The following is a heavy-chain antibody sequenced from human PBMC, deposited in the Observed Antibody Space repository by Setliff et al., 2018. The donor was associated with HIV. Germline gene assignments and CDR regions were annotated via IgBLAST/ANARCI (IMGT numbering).Heavy chain of an antibody. Sequence: PSETLSLTCSVSGGSISSANYYWSWIRQHPGRGLEWIGYIYYSGSTYYNPSLKSRVTMSLDTSNNQLSLKLSSVTAADTAVYYCARGFEAADAFHIWGQGTMVTVSS. V-gene: IGHV4-31*03. CDR2: IYYSGST. CDR3: ARGFEAADAFHI. D-gene: IGHD6-25*01. CDR1: GGSISSANYY. J-gene: IGHJ3*02.